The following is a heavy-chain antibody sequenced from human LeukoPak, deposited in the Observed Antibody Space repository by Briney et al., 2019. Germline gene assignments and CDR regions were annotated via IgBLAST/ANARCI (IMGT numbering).Heavy chain of an antibody. CDR1: GFTFSSYG. Sequence: GGSLRLSCAASGFTFSSYGMHWVRQAPGKGLEWVAFIRYDGSNKYYADSVKGRFTISRDNAKNTLYLQMHSLRADDTAVYYCSIDTFGRDDYWGQGTLVTVSS. CDR3: SIDTFGRDDY. CDR2: IRYDGSNK. J-gene: IGHJ4*02. D-gene: IGHD3-10*01. V-gene: IGHV3-30*02.